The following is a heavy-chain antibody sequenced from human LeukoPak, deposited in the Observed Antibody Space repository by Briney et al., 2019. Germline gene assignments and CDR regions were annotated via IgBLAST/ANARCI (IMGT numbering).Heavy chain of an antibody. J-gene: IGHJ3*02. CDR3: VREGGGDRGRAFDM. CDR2: INPNGGST. CDR1: GYSFTSYF. V-gene: IGHV1-46*01. D-gene: IGHD2-21*02. Sequence: ASVKVSCKASGYSFTSYFIHWVRQAAGQGLEWRGIINPNGGSTGYAQKFQGRVSMSRDTSTSTVYMALSSLRSEDTAVYYCVREGGGDRGRAFDMWGQGTMVTVSS.